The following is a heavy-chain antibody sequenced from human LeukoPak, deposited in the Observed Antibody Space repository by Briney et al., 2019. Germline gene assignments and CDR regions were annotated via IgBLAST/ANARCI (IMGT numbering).Heavy chain of an antibody. CDR1: GFTFDDYA. CDR2: ISWNSGSI. CDR3: AKDMGPNYYYGMDV. D-gene: IGHD1-26*01. Sequence: GGSLRLSCAASGFTFDDYAMPWVRQAPGKGLEWVSGISWNSGSIGYADSVKGRFTISRDNAKNSLYLQMNSLRAEDTALYYCAKDMGPNYYYGMDVWGQGTTVTVSS. J-gene: IGHJ6*02. V-gene: IGHV3-9*01.